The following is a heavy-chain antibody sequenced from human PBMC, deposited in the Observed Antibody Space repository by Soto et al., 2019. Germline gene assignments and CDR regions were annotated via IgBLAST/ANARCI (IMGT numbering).Heavy chain of an antibody. D-gene: IGHD1-26*01. Sequence: SETLSLTCAVSGGSISSGGYSWSWIRQPPGKGLEWIGYIYHSGSTYYNPSLKSRVTISVDKSKNQFSLKLSSVTAADTAVYYCARVNWGELLSWFDPWGQGTLVTVSS. CDR1: GGSISSGGYS. CDR2: IYHSGST. V-gene: IGHV4-30-2*01. J-gene: IGHJ5*02. CDR3: ARVNWGELLSWFDP.